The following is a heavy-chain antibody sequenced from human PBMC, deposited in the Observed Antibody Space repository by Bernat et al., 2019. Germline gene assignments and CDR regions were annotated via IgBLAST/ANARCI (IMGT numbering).Heavy chain of an antibody. V-gene: IGHV4-4*07. CDR2: IYASGST. Sequence: QVQLQESGPGLLKPSETLSLTCTVSGDSINYYYWSWIRQPAGKGLEWIGRIYASGSTNYNPSLKSRVTMSIDTSNNQVSLNMWSVTAADTAVYYCARLYSQNWSEYYFDYWGQGILVTVSP. CDR3: ARLYSQNWSEYYFDY. CDR1: GDSINYYY. J-gene: IGHJ4*02. D-gene: IGHD1-1*01.